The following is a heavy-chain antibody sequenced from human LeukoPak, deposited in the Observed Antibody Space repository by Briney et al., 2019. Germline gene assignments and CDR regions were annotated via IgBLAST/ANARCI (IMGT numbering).Heavy chain of an antibody. CDR1: GFAFSDYA. CDR2: ISGSGVST. Sequence: GRSLRLSCAASGFAFSDYAMNWVRQAPGKGLEWVAAISGSGVSTRDADSVKGRFTISRDNSKNTLYLQMSSLRAEDTAVYYCAKDHMSSPVTYGYSFDSWGQGTLVTVSS. CDR3: AKDHMSSPVTYGYSFDS. V-gene: IGHV3-23*01. D-gene: IGHD5-18*01. J-gene: IGHJ4*02.